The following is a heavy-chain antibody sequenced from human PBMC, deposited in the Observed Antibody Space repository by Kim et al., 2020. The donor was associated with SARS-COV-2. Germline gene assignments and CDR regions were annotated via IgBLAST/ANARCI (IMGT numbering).Heavy chain of an antibody. J-gene: IGHJ6*02. V-gene: IGHV3-30*02. Sequence: YYDDSVRDRFTISKDNSINMLYLQMSSLRTEDTGVYYCANARNQYYGVGVWGQGTAVTVSS. CDR3: ANARNQYYGVGV.